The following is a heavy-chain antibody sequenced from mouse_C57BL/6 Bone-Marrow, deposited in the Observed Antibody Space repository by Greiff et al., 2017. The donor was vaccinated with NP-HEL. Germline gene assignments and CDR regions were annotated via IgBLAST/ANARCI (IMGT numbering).Heavy chain of an antibody. CDR1: GFTFSSYA. Sequence: EVHLVESGGGLVKPGGSLKLSCAASGFTFSSYAMSWVRQTPEKRLEWVATISDGGSYTYYPDNVKGRFTISRDNAKNNLYLQMSHLKSEDTAMYYCARDLIVDYWGQGTTLTVSS. CDR2: ISDGGSYT. CDR3: ARDLIVDY. V-gene: IGHV5-4*01. J-gene: IGHJ2*01.